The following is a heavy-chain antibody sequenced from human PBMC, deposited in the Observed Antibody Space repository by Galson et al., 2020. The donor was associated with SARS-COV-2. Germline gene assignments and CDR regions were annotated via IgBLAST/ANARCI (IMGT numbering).Heavy chain of an antibody. CDR2: ISYDGSNK. J-gene: IGHJ5*02. CDR3: ARDPGIFGSGWYNWFDP. CDR1: GFTFSSYA. V-gene: IGHV3-30-3*01. D-gene: IGHD6-19*01. Sequence: GESLKISCAASGFTFSSYAMHWVRQAPGKGLEWVAVISYDGSNKYYADSVKGRFTISRDNSKNTLYLQMNSLRAEDTAVYYCARDPGIFGSGWYNWFDPWGQGTLVTVSS.